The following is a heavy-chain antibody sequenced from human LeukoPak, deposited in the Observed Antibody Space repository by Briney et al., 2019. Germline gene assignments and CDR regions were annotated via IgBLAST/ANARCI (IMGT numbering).Heavy chain of an antibody. J-gene: IGHJ4*02. D-gene: IGHD2-2*01. CDR1: GFTFSSYW. CDR3: ARGSYQFDY. V-gene: IGHV3-7*01. Sequence: GGSLRLSCAASGFTFSSYWMTWVRQAPGKGLEWVAKTKQDGSEKYYVDSVKGRFTISRDNAKNSLYLQMSSLRAEDTAVYYCARGSYQFDYWGQGTLVTVSS. CDR2: TKQDGSEK.